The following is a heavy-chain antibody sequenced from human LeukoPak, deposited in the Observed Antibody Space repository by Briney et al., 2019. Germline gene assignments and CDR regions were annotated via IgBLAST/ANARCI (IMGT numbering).Heavy chain of an antibody. CDR3: AREPYYYDSSGYYWEYFDY. CDR1: DGSITNND. CDR2: VHYSGTT. J-gene: IGHJ4*02. V-gene: IGHV4-59*01. Sequence: PSETLSLTCTVSDGSITNNDWSWVRQTPGKGLEFIGYVHYSGTTNYNPSLRSRVTISIDTSRKHFFLKLKSVTAADTAVYYCAREPYYYDSSGYYWEYFDYWGQGTLVTVSS. D-gene: IGHD3-22*01.